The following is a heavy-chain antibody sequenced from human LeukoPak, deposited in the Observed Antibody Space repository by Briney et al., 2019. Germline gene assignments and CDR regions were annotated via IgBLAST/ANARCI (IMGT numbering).Heavy chain of an antibody. CDR3: ARESTEDRPGS. D-gene: IGHD5/OR15-5a*01. V-gene: IGHV3-66*01. J-gene: IGHJ5*02. CDR2: IYSGGST. CDR1: GFTVSSNY. Sequence: GGSLRLSCAASGFTVSSNYMSWVRQAPGKGLEWVSVIYSGGSTYYADSVKGRFTISRDDAKNSLFLQMNSLRAEYTAVYYCARESTEDRPGSWGQGTLVTVSS.